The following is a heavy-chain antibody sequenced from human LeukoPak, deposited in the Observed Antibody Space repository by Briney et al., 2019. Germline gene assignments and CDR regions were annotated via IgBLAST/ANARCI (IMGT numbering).Heavy chain of an antibody. J-gene: IGHJ4*02. CDR1: GFNLSSHA. D-gene: IGHD6-13*01. Sequence: GGSLRLSCAASGFNLSSHAMSWVRQAPGKGLEWVSAIRGSGGSTYYAHSVKGRFTISRDNSNNTLYLQMNSLKAEDTAVYYCAKDGLYSSSWSDYWGQGTLVTVSS. CDR3: AKDGLYSSSWSDY. V-gene: IGHV3-23*01. CDR2: IRGSGGST.